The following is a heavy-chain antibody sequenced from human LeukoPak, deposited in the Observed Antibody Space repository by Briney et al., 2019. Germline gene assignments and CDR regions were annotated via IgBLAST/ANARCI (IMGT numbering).Heavy chain of an antibody. CDR2: VYYSGST. CDR3: ARLRADGYNYYAFDI. D-gene: IGHD5-24*01. Sequence: SETLSLTCTVSGASLSSYYWNWIRQPPGKGLEWIGYVYYSGSTNYSPSLKSRVTISVDTSKNQFSLKLSSVTAADTAVYYCARLRADGYNYYAFDIWGQGTMVTVSS. V-gene: IGHV4-59*08. J-gene: IGHJ3*02. CDR1: GASLSSYY.